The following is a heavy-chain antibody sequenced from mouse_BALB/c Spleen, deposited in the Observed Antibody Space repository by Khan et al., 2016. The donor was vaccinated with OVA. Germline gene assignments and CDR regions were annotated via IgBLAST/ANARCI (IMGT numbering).Heavy chain of an antibody. J-gene: IGHJ3*01. CDR1: GFSLSSYG. Sequence: QVQLKQSGPGLVQPSQSLSITCTVSGFSLSSYGVHWVRQSPGKGLEWVGVIWSGGSTDFNAAFISRLSISKDNSKSQVFVKMNSQQTNDSAIYYCARGGLPFTYGGQGTLVTVSA. V-gene: IGHV2-2*02. CDR3: ARGGLPFTY. CDR2: IWSGGST. D-gene: IGHD2-13*01.